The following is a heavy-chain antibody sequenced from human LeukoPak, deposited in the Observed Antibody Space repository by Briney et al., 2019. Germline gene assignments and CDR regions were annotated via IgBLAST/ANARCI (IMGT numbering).Heavy chain of an antibody. CDR1: GFPFSTYS. J-gene: IGHJ1*01. V-gene: IGHV3-48*01. Sequence: GGSLRLSCVTSGFPFSTYSMNWVRQAPGKGLEWLSYITSTSDTIYYADSVKGRFTISRDNAKNSLYLQMNSLRAEDMALYYCATGRGYSSIQHWGQGTLVTVSS. CDR2: ITSTSDTI. CDR3: ATGRGYSSIQH. D-gene: IGHD6-13*01.